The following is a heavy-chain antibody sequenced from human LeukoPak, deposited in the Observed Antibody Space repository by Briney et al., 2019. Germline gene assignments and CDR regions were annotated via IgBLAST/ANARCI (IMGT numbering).Heavy chain of an antibody. Sequence: GASVKVSCKASGYTFTGYYMHWVRQAPGQGLEWMGWTNPNSGGTNYAQKLQGRVTMTRDTSISTAYMELSRLRSDNTAVYYCARAAAKNYFDYWGQGTLVTVSS. J-gene: IGHJ4*02. CDR1: GYTFTGYY. CDR2: TNPNSGGT. D-gene: IGHD2-2*01. V-gene: IGHV1-2*02. CDR3: ARAAAKNYFDY.